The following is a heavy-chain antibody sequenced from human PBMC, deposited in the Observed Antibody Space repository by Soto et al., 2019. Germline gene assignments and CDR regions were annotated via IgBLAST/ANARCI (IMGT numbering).Heavy chain of an antibody. Sequence: GGSLRLSCAASGFTFSSYAMHWVRQAPGKGLEWVAVISYDGSNKYYADSVKGRFTISRDNSKNTLYLQMNSLRAEDTAVYYCARDTATGSTEGGDAFDIWGQGTMVTVSS. CDR1: GFTFSSYA. J-gene: IGHJ3*02. CDR3: ARDTATGSTEGGDAFDI. CDR2: ISYDGSNK. D-gene: IGHD4-17*01. V-gene: IGHV3-30-3*01.